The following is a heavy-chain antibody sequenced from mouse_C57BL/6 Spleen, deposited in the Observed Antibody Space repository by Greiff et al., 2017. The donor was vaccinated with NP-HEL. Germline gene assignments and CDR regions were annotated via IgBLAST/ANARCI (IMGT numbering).Heavy chain of an antibody. CDR2: ISNGGGST. D-gene: IGHD2-2*01. CDR3: ARHRNYGYDAAFAY. V-gene: IGHV5-12*01. Sequence: EVKLLESGGGLVQPGGSLKLSCAASGFTFSDYYMYWVRQTPEKRLEWVAYISNGGGSTYYPDTVKGRFTISRDNAKNTLYLQMRRLKSEDTAMYYCARHRNYGYDAAFAYWGQGTLVTVSA. J-gene: IGHJ3*01. CDR1: GFTFSDYY.